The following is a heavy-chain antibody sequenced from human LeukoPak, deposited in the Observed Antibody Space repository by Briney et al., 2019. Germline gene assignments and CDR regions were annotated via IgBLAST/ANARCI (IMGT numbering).Heavy chain of an antibody. J-gene: IGHJ4*02. Sequence: GGSLRLSCAASGFTFSSYAMHWVRQAPGKGLEWVAVISYDGSNKYYADSVKGRLTISRDNSKNTLYLQMNGLRAEDTAVYYCARGGPFSSFDYWGQGTLVTVSS. CDR1: GFTFSSYA. V-gene: IGHV3-30*04. CDR3: ARGGPFSSFDY. D-gene: IGHD2/OR15-2a*01. CDR2: ISYDGSNK.